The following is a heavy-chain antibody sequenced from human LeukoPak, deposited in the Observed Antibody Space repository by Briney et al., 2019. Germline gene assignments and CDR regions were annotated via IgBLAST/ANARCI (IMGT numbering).Heavy chain of an antibody. D-gene: IGHD6-19*01. J-gene: IGHJ6*02. CDR1: GYTFPSYD. CDR3: ARGLGITQWLVLNYYYYGMDV. V-gene: IGHV1-8*01. Sequence: ASVKVSRKASGYTFPSYDIHWVRQAPRQGLEWVGWMNFKNGNTGYAQKIQGRVTLTRNTSISTTYIGLSSLRSEDTAVYYCARGLGITQWLVLNYYYYGMDVWGQGTTVTVSS. CDR2: MNFKNGNT.